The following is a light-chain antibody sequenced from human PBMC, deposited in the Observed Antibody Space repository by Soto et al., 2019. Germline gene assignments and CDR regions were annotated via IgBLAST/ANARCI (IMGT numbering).Light chain of an antibody. CDR3: GTWDSSLSAVV. V-gene: IGLV1-51*01. J-gene: IGLJ2*01. CDR2: DNY. CDR1: TSNIGSNY. Sequence: QSVLTQPPSVSAAPGQKVTISCSGSTSNIGSNYVSWYQQLPGTAPKLLIYDNYKQRSGIPDRFSGSKSGTSATLGITGLQTGDEADYYCGTWDSSLSAVVFGGGTKLTVL.